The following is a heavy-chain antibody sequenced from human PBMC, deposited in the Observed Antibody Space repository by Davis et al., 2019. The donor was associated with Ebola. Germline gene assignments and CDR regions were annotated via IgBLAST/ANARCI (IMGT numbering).Heavy chain of an antibody. Sequence: SVKVSCKAVGDTLTSYAMTWVRQAPGQGLEWMGEIIPIFGTTNYAQKFQGRVTITADESTSTAYMELSSLRSEDTAVYYCASSPYSSGWTFYYYYGMDVWGKGTTVTVSP. J-gene: IGHJ6*04. D-gene: IGHD6-19*01. CDR2: IIPIFGTT. V-gene: IGHV1-69*13. CDR1: GDTLTSYA. CDR3: ASSPYSSGWTFYYYYGMDV.